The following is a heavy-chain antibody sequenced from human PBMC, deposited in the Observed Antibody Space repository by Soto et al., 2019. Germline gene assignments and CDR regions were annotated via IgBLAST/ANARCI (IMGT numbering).Heavy chain of an antibody. Sequence: QVQLVQSGAEVQKPGSSVRVSCKAPGGTFMKYSISWVRQAPGQGLEWMGEIIPVFGTTNYAQKFQGRVTITADESRCTAYIHLIGLTSEDTAVYFCARQDTSSWYEDHSYFGMDVWGQGATVTVSS. CDR1: GGTFMKYS. CDR3: ARQDTSSWYEDHSYFGMDV. V-gene: IGHV1-69*01. J-gene: IGHJ6*02. D-gene: IGHD6-13*01. CDR2: IIPVFGTT.